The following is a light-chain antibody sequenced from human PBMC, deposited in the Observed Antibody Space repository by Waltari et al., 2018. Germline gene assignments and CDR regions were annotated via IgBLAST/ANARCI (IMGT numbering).Light chain of an antibody. V-gene: IGKV1-39*01. CDR2: AAS. CDR3: QQSYSSPRT. CDR1: QSVSSN. J-gene: IGKJ1*01. Sequence: DIQMTQSPSSLSASVGDRVTITCRASQSVSSNLKWYQQKRGKAPKLLIYAASSLQSGVPSRFSGSGSGTEFTLTINNLQGEDFATYYCQQSYSSPRTFGEGTKV.